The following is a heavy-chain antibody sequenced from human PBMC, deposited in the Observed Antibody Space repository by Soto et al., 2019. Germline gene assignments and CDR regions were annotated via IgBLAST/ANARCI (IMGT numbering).Heavy chain of an antibody. CDR3: ARDSGPTPEIGAFDI. J-gene: IGHJ3*02. V-gene: IGHV1-46*01. D-gene: IGHD2-15*01. Sequence: ASVKVSCKASGYTFTSYYMHWVRQAPGQGLEWMGIINPSGGSTSYAQKFQGRVTMTRDTSTSTVYMELSSLRSEDTAVYYCARDSGPTPEIGAFDIWGQGTMVTVSS. CDR2: INPSGGST. CDR1: GYTFTSYY.